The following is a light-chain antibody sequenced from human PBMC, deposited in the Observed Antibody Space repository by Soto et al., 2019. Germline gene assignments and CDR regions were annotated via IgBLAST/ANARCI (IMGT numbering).Light chain of an antibody. CDR2: EVT. CDR1: SSDVGGYNY. J-gene: IGLJ3*02. CDR3: SSYTSSSTWV. Sequence: QSALTQPASVSGSPGQSITISCTGTSSDVGGYNYVSWYQQHPGKVPKHMICEVTNRPPGVSNRFSGSKSGNTASLTISGLQTEDEADYYCSSYTSSSTWVFGGGTKLTVL. V-gene: IGLV2-14*01.